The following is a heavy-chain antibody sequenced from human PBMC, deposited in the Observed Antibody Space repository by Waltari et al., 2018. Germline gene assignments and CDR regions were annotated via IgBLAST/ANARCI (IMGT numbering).Heavy chain of an antibody. Sequence: QVQLVQSGSELKKPGASVKVSCKASGYTFTSYAMNWVRQDPGQWLEWMGLIKTNTGNPTYAQGFTGRFVFSLDASVRTAYLQISSLKAEDTAVYYCARADQEWLDAFDIWGQGTMVTVSS. J-gene: IGHJ3*02. V-gene: IGHV7-4-1*02. D-gene: IGHD5-12*01. CDR2: IKTNTGNP. CDR3: ARADQEWLDAFDI. CDR1: GYTFTSYA.